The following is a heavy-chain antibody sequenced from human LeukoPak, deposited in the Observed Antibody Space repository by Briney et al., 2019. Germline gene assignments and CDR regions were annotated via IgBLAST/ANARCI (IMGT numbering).Heavy chain of an antibody. V-gene: IGHV1-69*06. Sequence: SVKVSCKASGGTFSSYAISWVRQAPGQGLEWMGGIIPIFGTANYAQKFQGRVTITADKSTSTAYMELSSLRSEDTAVYYCHNYYDSSGYYPSDAFDIWGQGTMVTVSS. CDR1: GGTFSSYA. D-gene: IGHD3-22*01. CDR2: IIPIFGTA. J-gene: IGHJ3*02. CDR3: HNYYDSSGYYPSDAFDI.